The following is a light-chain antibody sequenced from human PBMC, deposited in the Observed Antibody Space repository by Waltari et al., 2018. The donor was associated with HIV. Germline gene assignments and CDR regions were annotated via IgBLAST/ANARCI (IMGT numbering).Light chain of an antibody. CDR3: AVWDDSLRSVL. CDR1: SSNIGSNP. CDR2: TNV. J-gene: IGLJ3*02. V-gene: IGLV1-44*01. Sequence: QSVLTHPPSASGTPGQRVNISCSGGSSNIGSNPVNWYRQFPGEAPKLLIYTNVQRPSGVPGGFSGSKSGTSASLAISGLQSEDEADFYCAVWDDSLRSVLFGGGTRLTVL.